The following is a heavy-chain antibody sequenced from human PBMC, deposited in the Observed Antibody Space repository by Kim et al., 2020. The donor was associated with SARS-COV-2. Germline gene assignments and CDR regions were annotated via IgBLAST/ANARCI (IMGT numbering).Heavy chain of an antibody. J-gene: IGHJ4*02. D-gene: IGHD2-21*01. Sequence: GGSLRLSCAASGFTFSNYWMSWVRQAPGKGLEWVANINQGGSEHNYADSVRGRFTISRDDATNSLYLQMNSLRAEDTAVYYCARQISETSRHTFEYWGQG. V-gene: IGHV3-7*03. CDR2: INQGGSEH. CDR1: GFTFSNYW. CDR3: ARQISETSRHTFEY.